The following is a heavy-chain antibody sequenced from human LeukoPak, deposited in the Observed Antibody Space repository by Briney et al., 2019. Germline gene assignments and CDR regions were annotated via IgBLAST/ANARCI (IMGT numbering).Heavy chain of an antibody. V-gene: IGHV4-4*09. D-gene: IGHD6-6*01. CDR1: GGSISSYY. CDR3: ARGSSNTGKYDY. CDR2: IYTSGST. J-gene: IGHJ4*02. Sequence: SETLSLTCTDSGGSISSYYWSWIRQPPGKGLEWIGYIYTSGSTNYNPSLKSRVTISVDTSKNQFSLKLSSVTAADTAVYYCARGSSNTGKYDYWGQGTLVTVSS.